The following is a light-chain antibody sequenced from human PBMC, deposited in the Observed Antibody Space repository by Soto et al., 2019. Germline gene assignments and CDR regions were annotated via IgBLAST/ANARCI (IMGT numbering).Light chain of an antibody. J-gene: IGLJ1*01. Sequence: QSALTQPPSASGSPGQSVTISCTGTSSDVGGYNYVSWYQQHPGKAPKLMIYEVTKRSSGVPDRFSGSKSGNTASLTVSGLQAEDEADYYCNPYAGSINHVFGTGTKVTVL. CDR2: EVT. V-gene: IGLV2-8*01. CDR1: SSDVGGYNY. CDR3: NPYAGSINHV.